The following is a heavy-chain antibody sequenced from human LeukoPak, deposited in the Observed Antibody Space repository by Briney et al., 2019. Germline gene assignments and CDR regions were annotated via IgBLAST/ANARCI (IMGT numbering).Heavy chain of an antibody. V-gene: IGHV3-7*05. J-gene: IGHJ3*02. CDR1: GFXFSSYW. CDR2: IKQDGSET. CDR3: VRTNWNGVYAFDI. Sequence: GGSLRLSCAASGFXFSSYWMTWVRQAPGKGLEWVAYIKQDGSETYYVDSVKGRFTISRENAKNSLCLQMDSLRAEDTALYYCVRTNWNGVYAFDIWGQGTMVTVSS. D-gene: IGHD1-20*01.